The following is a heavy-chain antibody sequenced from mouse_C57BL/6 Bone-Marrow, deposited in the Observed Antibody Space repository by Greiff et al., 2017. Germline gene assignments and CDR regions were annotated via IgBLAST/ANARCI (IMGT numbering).Heavy chain of an antibody. CDR2: ISDGGSYT. D-gene: IGHD2-4*01. Sequence: EVQVVESGGGLVKPGGSLKLSCAASGFTFSSYAMSWVRQTPEKRLEWVATISDGGSYTYYPDNVKGRFTISRDNAKNNLYLQMSHLKSEDTAMYYCARDRIYYDYSWFAYWGQGTLVTVSA. CDR1: GFTFSSYA. CDR3: ARDRIYYDYSWFAY. V-gene: IGHV5-4*01. J-gene: IGHJ3*01.